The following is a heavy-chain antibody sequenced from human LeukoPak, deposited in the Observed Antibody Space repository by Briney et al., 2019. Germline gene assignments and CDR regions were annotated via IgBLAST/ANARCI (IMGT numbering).Heavy chain of an antibody. Sequence: SETLSLTCTVSGGSISRYYWSWIRQPPGKGLEGIGYIYYSGSTNYNPSLKSRVTISVDTSKNQFSLKVTSVTAADTAIYYCARHDSSGYKYWGQGTLVTVSS. J-gene: IGHJ4*02. CDR3: ARHDSSGYKY. CDR2: IYYSGST. V-gene: IGHV4-59*08. CDR1: GGSISRYY. D-gene: IGHD3-22*01.